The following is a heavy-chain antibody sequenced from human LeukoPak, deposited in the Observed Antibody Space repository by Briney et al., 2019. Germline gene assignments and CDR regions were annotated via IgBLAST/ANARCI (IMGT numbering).Heavy chain of an antibody. V-gene: IGHV3-23*01. Sequence: GGSLGLSCAASGLTFSSYAMSWVRQAPGKGLEWVSTISGSGGTTYYADSVKGRFTISRDNSKNTLYLQMNSLRAEDTAVYYCAKDVSDCGGDCYSDYWGQGTLVTVSS. J-gene: IGHJ4*02. CDR1: GLTFSSYA. D-gene: IGHD2-21*02. CDR2: ISGSGGTT. CDR3: AKDVSDCGGDCYSDY.